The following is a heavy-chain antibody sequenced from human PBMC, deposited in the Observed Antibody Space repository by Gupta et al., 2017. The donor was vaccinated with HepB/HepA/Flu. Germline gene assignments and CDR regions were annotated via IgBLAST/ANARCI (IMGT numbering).Heavy chain of an antibody. CDR2: ISAYNGNT. CDR3: ARHEDTAMPYSSSWFYYFDY. D-gene: IGHD6-13*01. Sequence: QVQLVQSGAEVKKPGASVKVSCKASGYTFTSYGISWVRQAPGQGLEWMGWISAYNGNTNYAQKLQGRVTMTTDTSTSTAYMELRSLRSDDTAVYYCARHEDTAMPYSSSWFYYFDYWGQGTLVTVSS. V-gene: IGHV1-18*01. CDR1: GYTFTSYG. J-gene: IGHJ4*02.